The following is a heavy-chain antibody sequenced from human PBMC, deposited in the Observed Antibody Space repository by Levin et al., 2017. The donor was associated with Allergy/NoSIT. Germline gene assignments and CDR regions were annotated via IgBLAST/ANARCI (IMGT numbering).Heavy chain of an antibody. CDR2: ISYDGSNK. Sequence: GGSLRLSCAASGFTFSSYAMHWVRQAPGKGLEWVAVISYDGSNKYYADSVKGRFTISRDNSKNTLYLQMNSLRAEDTAVYYCARPNRPYDSSGYYYVRDAFDIWGQGTMVTVSS. CDR1: GFTFSSYA. J-gene: IGHJ3*02. CDR3: ARPNRPYDSSGYYYVRDAFDI. D-gene: IGHD3-22*01. V-gene: IGHV3-30-3*01.